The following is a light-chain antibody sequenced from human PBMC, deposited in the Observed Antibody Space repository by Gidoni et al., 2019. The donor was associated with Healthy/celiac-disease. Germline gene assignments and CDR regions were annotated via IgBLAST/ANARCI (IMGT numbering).Light chain of an antibody. V-gene: IGKV1-13*02. CDR2: DAS. CDR1: QGISSA. J-gene: IGKJ4*01. CDR3: QQFNSYPLT. Sequence: SLSASVGDRVTITCRASQGISSALDWYQQKPGKAPKLLIYDASSLESGVPSRFSGSGSGTDFTLTISSLQPEDFATYYCQQFNSYPLTFGGGTKVEIK.